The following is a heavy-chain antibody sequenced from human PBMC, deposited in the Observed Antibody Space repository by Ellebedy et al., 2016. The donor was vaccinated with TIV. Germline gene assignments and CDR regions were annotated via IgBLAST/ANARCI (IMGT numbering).Heavy chain of an antibody. V-gene: IGHV1-3*01. CDR1: GYTFTSYA. J-gene: IGHJ6*02. D-gene: IGHD3-10*01. Sequence: ASVKVSXKASGYTFTSYAMHWVRQAPGQRLEWMGWINAGNGNTKYSQKFQGRVTITRDTSASTAYMELSSLRSEDTAVYYCNMVRGVIPYGMDVWGQGTTVTVSS. CDR3: NMVRGVIPYGMDV. CDR2: INAGNGNT.